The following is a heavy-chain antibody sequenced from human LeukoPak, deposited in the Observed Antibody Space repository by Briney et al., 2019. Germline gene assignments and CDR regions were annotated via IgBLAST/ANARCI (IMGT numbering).Heavy chain of an antibody. Sequence: PGGSLRLSCAASGFTFDDYGMSWVRQAPGKGLEGVSGINWYGGRTGYADSVKGRFTISRDNAKNSLYLQMNSLRAEDTAVYYCARDLVAAAGTYYMDVWGKGITVTVSS. J-gene: IGHJ6*03. V-gene: IGHV3-20*04. CDR3: ARDLVAAAGTYYMDV. CDR2: INWYGGRT. D-gene: IGHD6-13*01. CDR1: GFTFDDYG.